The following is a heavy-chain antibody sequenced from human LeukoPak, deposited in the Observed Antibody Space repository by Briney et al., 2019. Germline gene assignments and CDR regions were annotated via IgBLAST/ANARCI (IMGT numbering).Heavy chain of an antibody. Sequence: ASVKVSCKVSGYTLTRLSMHWVRQAPGKGLEWMGGFDTEDGETIYAQKFQGRVTMTEDTSTVTAYMELSSLRSEDTAVYYCATDGRITMVRGPFDGWGQGTLVSVSS. CDR2: FDTEDGET. J-gene: IGHJ5*02. CDR3: ATDGRITMVRGPFDG. CDR1: GYTLTRLS. D-gene: IGHD3-10*01. V-gene: IGHV1-24*01.